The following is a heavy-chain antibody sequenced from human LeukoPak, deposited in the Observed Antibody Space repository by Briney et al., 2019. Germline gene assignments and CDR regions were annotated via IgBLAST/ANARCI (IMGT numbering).Heavy chain of an antibody. J-gene: IGHJ4*02. D-gene: IGHD3-16*01. CDR2: IKNDGTVK. Sequence: PGGSLRLSCAASGFTFSYHWMTWVRQAPGKGLEWVANIKNDGTVKNYVDSVKGRFTISRDNAKNSLYLQMNSLRAEDTGVYYCLPRGGYWGQGTLVTVSS. CDR1: GFTFSYHW. CDR3: LPRGGY. V-gene: IGHV3-7*01.